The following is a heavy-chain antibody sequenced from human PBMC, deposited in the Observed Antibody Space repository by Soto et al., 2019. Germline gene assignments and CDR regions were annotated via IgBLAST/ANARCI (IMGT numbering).Heavy chain of an antibody. D-gene: IGHD6-6*01. CDR1: GRAFRDYY. CDR2: ISSSSRTT. J-gene: IGHJ6*02. Sequence: PGGSLRRSCVASGRAFRDYYMSWIRQTPGKGLDWVAYISSSSRTTKYGDSVKGRFTISRDNAKNSLFLQMNSLRGEDTAVYYCARDVYRYSSSSPEDVWGQGTTVTVSS. V-gene: IGHV3-11*06. CDR3: ARDVYRYSSSSPEDV.